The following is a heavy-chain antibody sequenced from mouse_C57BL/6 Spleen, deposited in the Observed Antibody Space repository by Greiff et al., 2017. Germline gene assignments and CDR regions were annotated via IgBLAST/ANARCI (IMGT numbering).Heavy chain of an antibody. D-gene: IGHD2-12*01. CDR3: ARDFHSYYYAMDY. CDR1: GFTFSSYA. V-gene: IGHV5-4*01. Sequence: EVKVVESGGGLVKPGGSLKLSCAASGFTFSSYAMSWVRQTPEKRLEWVATISDGGSYTYYPDNVKGRFTISRDNAKNNLYLQMSHLKSEDTAMYYCARDFHSYYYAMDYWGQGTSVTVSS. J-gene: IGHJ4*01. CDR2: ISDGGSYT.